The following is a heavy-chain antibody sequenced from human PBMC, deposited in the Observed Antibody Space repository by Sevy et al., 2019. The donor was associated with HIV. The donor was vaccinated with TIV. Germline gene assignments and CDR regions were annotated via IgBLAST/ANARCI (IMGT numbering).Heavy chain of an antibody. Sequence: SETLSLTCTVSGYSISSGYYWGWIRQPPGKGLEWIGSIYQSGSTYYNPSLKSRVTISVDTSKNQFSLKLSSVTAADTAVYYCARVGGSGSYFPMGYYFDYWGQGTLVTVSS. CDR1: GYSISSGYY. CDR3: ARVGGSGSYFPMGYYFDY. J-gene: IGHJ4*02. CDR2: IYQSGST. V-gene: IGHV4-38-2*02. D-gene: IGHD3-10*01.